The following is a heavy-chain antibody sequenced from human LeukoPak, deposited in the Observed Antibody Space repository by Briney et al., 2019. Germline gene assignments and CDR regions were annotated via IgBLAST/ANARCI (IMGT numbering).Heavy chain of an antibody. Sequence: GGSLRLSCAASGFTFSSYAMNWVRQAPGKGLEWLSYISSDGSTIYYAVSVKGRITIARDNARKSLYLQMDSLRAEDTAVYYCVPQKGYGGNPLDYWGQGTLVTVST. CDR2: ISSDGSTI. CDR1: GFTFSSYA. CDR3: VPQKGYGGNPLDY. D-gene: IGHD4-23*01. V-gene: IGHV3-48*01. J-gene: IGHJ4*02.